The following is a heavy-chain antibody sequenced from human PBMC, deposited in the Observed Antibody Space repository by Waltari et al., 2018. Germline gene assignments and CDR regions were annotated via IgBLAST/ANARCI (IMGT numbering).Heavy chain of an antibody. D-gene: IGHD1-26*01. V-gene: IGHV4-61*02. CDR3: ARACKWELRDYYYYGMDV. Sequence: QVQLQESGPGLVKPSQPLSLTCTVSGGSISSGSYYWSWIRPPAGKGLEWIGRIYTSGSTNYNPSLKSRVTISVDTSKNQFSLKLSSVTAADTAVYYCARACKWELRDYYYYGMDVWGQGTTVTVSS. CDR2: IYTSGST. CDR1: GGSISSGSYY. J-gene: IGHJ6*02.